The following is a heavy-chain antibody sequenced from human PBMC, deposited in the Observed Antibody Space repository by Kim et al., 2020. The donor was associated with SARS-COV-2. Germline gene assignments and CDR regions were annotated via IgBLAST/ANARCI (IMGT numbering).Heavy chain of an antibody. J-gene: IGHJ4*02. D-gene: IGHD2-15*01. CDR2: INAGNGNT. CDR3: ARFGPVMGYCSGGSCYWDTYPFDY. CDR1: GYTFTSYA. Sequence: ASVKVSCKASGYTFTSYAMHWVRQAPGQRLEWMGWINAGNGNTKYSQKFQGRVTITRDTSASTAYMELSSLRSEDTAVYYCARFGPVMGYCSGGSCYWDTYPFDYWGQGTLVTVSS. V-gene: IGHV1-3*01.